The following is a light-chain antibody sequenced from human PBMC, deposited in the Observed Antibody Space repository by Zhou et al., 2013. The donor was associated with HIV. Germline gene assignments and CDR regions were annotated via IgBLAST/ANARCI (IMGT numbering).Light chain of an antibody. CDR3: MQALQTPWT. CDR2: LGS. Sequence: DIVMTQSPLSLPVTPGESASISCRSSQSLLQSNGYNYLDWYVQKPGQSPQVLIRLGSLRASGVPDRFSGSGSGTDFTLKISRVEAEDVGVYYCMQALQTPWTFGQGTKVEIK. J-gene: IGKJ1*01. CDR1: QSLLQSNGYNY. V-gene: IGKV2-28*01.